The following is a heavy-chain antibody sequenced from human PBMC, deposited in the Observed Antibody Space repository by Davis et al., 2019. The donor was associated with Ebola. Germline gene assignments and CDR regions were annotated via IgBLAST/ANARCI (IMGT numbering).Heavy chain of an antibody. D-gene: IGHD6-6*01. CDR1: GFTFSSYW. CDR2: IKQDGSEK. CDR3: ARSSIAARPGYYYGMDV. J-gene: IGHJ6*02. V-gene: IGHV3-7*01. Sequence: EGSLRLSCAASGFTFSSYWMSWVRQAPGKGLEWVANIKQDGSEKYYVDSVKGRFTISRDNAKNSLYLQMNSLRAEDTAVYYCARSSIAARPGYYYGMDVWGQGTTVTVSS.